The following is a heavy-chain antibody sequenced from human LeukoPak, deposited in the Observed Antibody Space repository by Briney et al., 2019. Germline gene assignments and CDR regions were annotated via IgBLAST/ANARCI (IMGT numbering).Heavy chain of an antibody. D-gene: IGHD1-26*01. V-gene: IGHV3-48*01. CDR1: GFTFNTYT. CDR3: AKYSGSYYYPPNWDS. CDR2: ISGSSGII. Sequence: GGSLRLSCAASGFTFNTYTMSWVRQAPGKGLEWVSYISGSSGIIDYADSVRGRFTISRDNAKNSLYLQMNSLRAEDTAVYFCAKYSGSYYYPPNWDSWGQGTLVTVSS. J-gene: IGHJ4*02.